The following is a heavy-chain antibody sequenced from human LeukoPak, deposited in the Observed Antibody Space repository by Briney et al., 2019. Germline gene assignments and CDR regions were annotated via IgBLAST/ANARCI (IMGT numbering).Heavy chain of an antibody. CDR2: INHSGST. CDR1: GGSFSGYY. J-gene: IGHJ4*02. D-gene: IGHD3-10*01. Sequence: SETLSLTCAVYGGSFSGYYWSWIRQPPGKGLEWTGEINHSGSTNYNPSLKSRVTISVDTSKNQFSLKLSSVTAADTAVYYCARGPDYYGSGSYYKRKAYFDYWGQGTLVTVSS. V-gene: IGHV4-34*01. CDR3: ARGPDYYGSGSYYKRKAYFDY.